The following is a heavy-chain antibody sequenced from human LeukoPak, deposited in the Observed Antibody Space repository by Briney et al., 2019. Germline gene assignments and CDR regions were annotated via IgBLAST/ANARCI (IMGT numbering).Heavy chain of an antibody. J-gene: IGHJ3*02. CDR3: ARDPYCSRTNCYSPI. Sequence: ASETLSLTCTVSSGSISSYYWSWIRQPPGKGLEWIGYIYYSGSTNYNPSLKSRVTISVDTSKNQFSLKLNSVTAADTAVYYCARDPYCSRTNCYSPIWGQGTMVTVSS. CDR1: SGSISSYY. V-gene: IGHV4-59*01. CDR2: IYYSGST. D-gene: IGHD2-2*01.